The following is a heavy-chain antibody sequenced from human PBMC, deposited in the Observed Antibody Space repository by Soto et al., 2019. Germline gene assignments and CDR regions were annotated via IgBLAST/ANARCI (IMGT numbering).Heavy chain of an antibody. Sequence: GXSGKVSCEASGDTFSSYAISWVRQAPGKGLEWMGKIIPTFGRTNYAQKFQGRLTISADDSTSTAYMELSSLVSEDTAVYYCARDPLSSFAMDVWGQGTTVTVSS. CDR1: GDTFSSYA. CDR2: IIPTFGRT. CDR3: ARDPLSSFAMDV. J-gene: IGHJ6*02. V-gene: IGHV1-69*13. D-gene: IGHD3-10*02.